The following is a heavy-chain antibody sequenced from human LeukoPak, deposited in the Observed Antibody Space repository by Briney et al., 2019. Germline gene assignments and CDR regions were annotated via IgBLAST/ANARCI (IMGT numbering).Heavy chain of an antibody. V-gene: IGHV3-11*04. D-gene: IGHD3-22*01. CDR3: ARVNPSNSGFYAY. J-gene: IGHJ1*01. CDR1: GFTFSDYF. CDR2: IGPRSDNI. Sequence: GGSLRLSCAASGFTFSDYFMSWTRQAPEKGLEWVSYIGPRSDNINYADSVKGRFTVSRDNAKNSVYLQMNSLRAEDTAVYYCARVNPSNSGFYAYWGQGTLVTVSS.